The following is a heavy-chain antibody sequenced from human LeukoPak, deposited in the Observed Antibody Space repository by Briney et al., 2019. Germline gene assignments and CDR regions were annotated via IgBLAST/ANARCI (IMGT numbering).Heavy chain of an antibody. Sequence: ASVKVSCKASGYTFTGYYMHWVRQAPGQGLEWMGWINPNSGGTNYAQKFQGRVTMTRDTSISTAYMELSRLRSDDTAVYYCARGNDDILTGFYSDHWGQGTLVTVSS. CDR1: GYTFTGYY. CDR3: ARGNDDILTGFYSDH. CDR2: INPNSGGT. D-gene: IGHD3-9*01. V-gene: IGHV1-2*02. J-gene: IGHJ5*02.